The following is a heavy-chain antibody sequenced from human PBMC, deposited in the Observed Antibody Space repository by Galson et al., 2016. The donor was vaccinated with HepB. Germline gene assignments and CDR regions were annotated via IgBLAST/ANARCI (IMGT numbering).Heavy chain of an antibody. J-gene: IGHJ6*02. CDR3: ARHGGPFDLYYYAMDV. CDR1: RGSMSHYF. V-gene: IGHV4-59*08. Sequence: TLSLTCTVSRGSMSHYFWSWIRQPPGKGLEWIGSIFSTGSASYNPSLKSRVTISLNTSKNQFSLRLTSVTAADTAVYYCARHGGPFDLYYYAMDVWGQGTTVSVAS. CDR2: IFSTGSA. D-gene: IGHD3-9*01.